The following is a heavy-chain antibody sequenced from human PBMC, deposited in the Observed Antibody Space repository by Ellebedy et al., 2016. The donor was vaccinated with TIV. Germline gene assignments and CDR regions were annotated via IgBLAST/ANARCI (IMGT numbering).Heavy chain of an antibody. J-gene: IGHJ4*02. CDR1: GFTFSRYW. Sequence: GESLKISXAGSGFTFSRYWLSWVRQAPGKGLEWVANIKEDGSEKYYVDSVKGRFTISRDNTKNSLYLQMNSLRAEDSAVYYCATSFSVAEDLFDYWGQGALVTVSS. CDR2: IKEDGSEK. V-gene: IGHV3-7*01. CDR3: ATSFSVAEDLFDY. D-gene: IGHD6-19*01.